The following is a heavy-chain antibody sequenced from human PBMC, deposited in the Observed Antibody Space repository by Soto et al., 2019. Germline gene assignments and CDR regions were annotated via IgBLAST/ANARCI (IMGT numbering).Heavy chain of an antibody. V-gene: IGHV4-59*08. D-gene: IGHD1-1*01. J-gene: IGHJ6*03. Sequence: SETLSLTCSVSGVSINDFYWSWIRQAPGKGLEWLASLSYTGNTKYNPALKSRVTISGDTSKSQVSLKVYSVTAADTAVYYCARLSPAWNHRGDYYSYLAVCGKGTTVTVSS. CDR3: ARLSPAWNHRGDYYSYLAV. CDR1: GVSINDFY. CDR2: LSYTGNT.